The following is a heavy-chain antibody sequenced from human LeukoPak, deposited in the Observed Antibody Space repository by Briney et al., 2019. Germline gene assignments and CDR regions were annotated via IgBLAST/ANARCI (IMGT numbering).Heavy chain of an antibody. J-gene: IGHJ4*02. CDR2: MNPNSGNT. Sequence: ASVKVSCKASGYTFTSYDINWVRQATGQGLEWMGWMNPNSGNTGYAQKFQGRVTMTRNTSISTAYMGLSSLRSEDTAVYYCAREPSGYCGGDCYPFDYWGQGTLVTVSS. V-gene: IGHV1-8*01. CDR1: GYTFTSYD. CDR3: AREPSGYCGGDCYPFDY. D-gene: IGHD2-21*02.